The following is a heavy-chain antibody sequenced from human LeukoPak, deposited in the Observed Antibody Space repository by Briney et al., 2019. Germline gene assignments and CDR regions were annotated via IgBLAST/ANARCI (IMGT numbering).Heavy chain of an antibody. CDR1: GFTFSSYS. V-gene: IGHV3-21*01. J-gene: IGHJ4*02. D-gene: IGHD5-18*01. CDR2: ISSSSSYI. Sequence: GGSLRLSCAASGFTFSSYSMNWVRQAPGKGLEWVSSISSSSSYIYYADSVKGRFTISRDNAKNSLYLQMNSLRAEDTAVYYCARGGYSCGGHRYWGQGTLVTVSS. CDR3: ARGGYSCGGHRY.